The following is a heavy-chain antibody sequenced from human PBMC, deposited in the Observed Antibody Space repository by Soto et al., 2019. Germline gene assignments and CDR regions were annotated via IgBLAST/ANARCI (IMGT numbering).Heavy chain of an antibody. CDR2: ISYDGSNK. V-gene: IGHV3-30*18. D-gene: IGHD1-26*01. Sequence: GGSLRLSCAASGFTFSSYGMHWVRQAPGKGLGWVAVISYDGSNKYYADSVKGRFTISRDNSKNTLYLQMNSLRAEDTAVYYCAKIGTNVNWFDPWGQGTLVTVSS. CDR1: GFTFSSYG. J-gene: IGHJ5*02. CDR3: AKIGTNVNWFDP.